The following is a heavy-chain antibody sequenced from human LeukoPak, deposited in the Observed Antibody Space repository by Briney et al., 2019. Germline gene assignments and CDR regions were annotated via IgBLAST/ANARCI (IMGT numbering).Heavy chain of an antibody. CDR3: ARAPGLRNKVY. Sequence: SGTLSLTCAVTGDSISSSYWWSWVRQPPGKGLEWIGEIYHSGSTNYNPSLKSRVTISVDKSNNQFSLKLSSVTAADTAMYYCARAPGLRNKVYWGQGTLVTVSS. CDR2: IYHSGST. D-gene: IGHD3-16*01. V-gene: IGHV4-4*02. CDR1: GDSISSSYW. J-gene: IGHJ4*02.